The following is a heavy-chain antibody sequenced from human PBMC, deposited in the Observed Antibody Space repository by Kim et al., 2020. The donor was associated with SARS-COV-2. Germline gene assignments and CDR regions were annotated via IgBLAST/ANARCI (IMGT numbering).Heavy chain of an antibody. J-gene: IGHJ4*02. CDR3: AKDRDSSHYYFDS. V-gene: IGHV3-23*01. Sequence: NSADSGKGRFTISRDNSKNTVYLQMNSLRVEDTAVYYCAKDRDSSHYYFDSWGQGTLVTVSP. D-gene: IGHD6-13*01.